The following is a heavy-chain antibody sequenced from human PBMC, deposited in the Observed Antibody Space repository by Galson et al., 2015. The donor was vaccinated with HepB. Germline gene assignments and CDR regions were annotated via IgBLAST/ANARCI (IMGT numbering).Heavy chain of an antibody. CDR3: ARSPGGGFDY. D-gene: IGHD3-10*01. J-gene: IGHJ4*02. CDR2: ISWDGGST. V-gene: IGHV3-43*01. Sequence: SLRLSCAASGFTFDDYTMHWVRQAPGKGLEWVSLISWDGGSTYYADSVKGRFTISRDNSKNSLYLQMNSLRTEDTALYYCARSPGGGFDYWGQGTLVTVSS. CDR1: GFTFDDYT.